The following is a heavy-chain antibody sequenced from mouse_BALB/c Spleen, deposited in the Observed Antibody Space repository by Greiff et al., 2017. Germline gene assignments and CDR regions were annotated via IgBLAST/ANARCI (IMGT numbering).Heavy chain of an antibody. V-gene: IGHV1-12*01. CDR3: ARLGITTDYAMDY. CDR1: GYTFTSYN. Sequence: QVQLQQSGAELVKPGASVKMSCKASGYTFTSYNMHWVKQTPGQGLEWIGAIYPGNGDTSYNQKFKGKATLTADKSSSTAYMQLSSLTSEDSAVYYCARLGITTDYAMDYWGQGTSVTVSS. D-gene: IGHD2-4*01. CDR2: IYPGNGDT. J-gene: IGHJ4*01.